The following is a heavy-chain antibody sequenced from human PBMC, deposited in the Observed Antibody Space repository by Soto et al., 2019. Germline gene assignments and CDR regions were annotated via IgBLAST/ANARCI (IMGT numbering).Heavy chain of an antibody. V-gene: IGHV1-69*06. CDR3: ARGVVLYSSSWRPYFDY. D-gene: IGHD6-13*01. Sequence: GASVKFSCKASGGTFSSYAISWVRQAPGQGLEWMGGIIPIFGTANYAQKFQGRVTITADKSTSTAYMELSSLRSEDTAVYYCARGVVLYSSSWRPYFDYWGQGTLVTVSS. CDR1: GGTFSSYA. J-gene: IGHJ4*02. CDR2: IIPIFGTA.